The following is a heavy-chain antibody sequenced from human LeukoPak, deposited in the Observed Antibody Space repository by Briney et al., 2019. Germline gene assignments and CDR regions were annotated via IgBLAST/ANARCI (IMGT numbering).Heavy chain of an antibody. D-gene: IGHD1-26*01. Sequence: GASVKVSCKVSEYTLTELSMHWVRQAPGKGLEWMGGFDPEDGETFYAQKFQGRVTMTEDTSTDTAYMDLSSLRSEDTAVYYCATDLTVVGATTVSAFDIWGQGTMVTVSS. J-gene: IGHJ3*02. CDR3: ATDLTVVGATTVSAFDI. CDR1: EYTLTELS. V-gene: IGHV1-24*01. CDR2: FDPEDGET.